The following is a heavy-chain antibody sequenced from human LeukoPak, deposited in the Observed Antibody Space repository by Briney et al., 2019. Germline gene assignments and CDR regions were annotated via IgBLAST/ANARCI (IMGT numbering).Heavy chain of an antibody. D-gene: IGHD3-3*01. Sequence: ASVTVSCKASGYTFTSYGISWVRQAPGQGLEWMGWISAYNGNTNYAQKLQGRVTMTTDTSTSTAYMELRSLRSDDTAVYYCARDGYDFWSGRNYYYYGMDVWGQGTTVTVSS. J-gene: IGHJ6*02. CDR1: GYTFTSYG. CDR2: ISAYNGNT. V-gene: IGHV1-18*01. CDR3: ARDGYDFWSGRNYYYYGMDV.